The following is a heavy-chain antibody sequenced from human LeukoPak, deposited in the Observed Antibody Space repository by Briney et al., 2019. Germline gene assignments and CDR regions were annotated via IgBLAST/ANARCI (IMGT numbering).Heavy chain of an antibody. CDR3: ASFDRGYYYAMDV. CDR2: IDDSGNT. Sequence: SETLSLTCTVSGVSINTYYWSWIRRPPGKGLEWIGYIDDSGNTDYNPSVKSQVTISVDKSKNQFSLKLRFVTAADTAMYYCASFDRGYYYAMDVWGQGTTVTVSS. D-gene: IGHD3-22*01. CDR1: GVSINTYY. V-gene: IGHV4-59*01. J-gene: IGHJ6*02.